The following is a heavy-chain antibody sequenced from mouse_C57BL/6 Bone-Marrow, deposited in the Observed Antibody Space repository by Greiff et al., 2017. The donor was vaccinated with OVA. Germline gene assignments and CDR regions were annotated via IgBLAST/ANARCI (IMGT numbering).Heavy chain of an antibody. V-gene: IGHV1-82*01. J-gene: IGHJ3*01. D-gene: IGHD2-2*01. Sequence: VQLQESGPELVKPGASVKISCKASGYAFSSSWMNWVKQRPGKGLEWIGRIYPGDGDTNYNGKFKGKATLTADKSSSTAYMQLSSLTSEDSAVYFCAYWFPLFAYWGQGTLVTVSA. CDR3: AYWFPLFAY. CDR1: GYAFSSSW. CDR2: IYPGDGDT.